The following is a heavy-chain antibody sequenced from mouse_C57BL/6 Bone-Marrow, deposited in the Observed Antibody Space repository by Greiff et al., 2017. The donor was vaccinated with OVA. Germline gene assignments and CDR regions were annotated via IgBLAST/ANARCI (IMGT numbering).Heavy chain of an antibody. CDR1: GYTFTDYY. D-gene: IGHD1-1*02. CDR2: INPNNGGT. CDR3: ASYGPDY. J-gene: IGHJ2*01. V-gene: IGHV1-26*01. Sequence: EVQLQQSGPELVKPGASVKISCKASGYTFTDYYMNWVKQSHGKSLEWIGDINPNNGGTSYNQKFKGKATLTVDKSSSTAYMELRSLTSEDSAVYYCASYGPDYWGQGTTLTVSS.